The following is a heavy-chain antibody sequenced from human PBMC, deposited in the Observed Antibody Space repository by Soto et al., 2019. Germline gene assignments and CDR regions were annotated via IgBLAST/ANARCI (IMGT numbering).Heavy chain of an antibody. CDR2: MNPNSGNT. D-gene: IGHD4-4*01. Sequence: ASVKVSCKASGYTFTSYDINWVRQATGQGLEWMGWMNPNSGNTGYAQKFQGRVTMTRNTSISTAYMELSSLRSEDTAVYYCARGVRLTTVTTYYMDVWGKGTTVTVSS. J-gene: IGHJ6*03. CDR3: ARGVRLTTVTTYYMDV. CDR1: GYTFTSYD. V-gene: IGHV1-8*01.